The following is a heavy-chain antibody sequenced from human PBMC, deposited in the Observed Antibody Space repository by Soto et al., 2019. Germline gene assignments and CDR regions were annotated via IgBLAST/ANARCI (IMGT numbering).Heavy chain of an antibody. CDR3: AKSLYNDNGGPNDH. Sequence: VQLLESGGGLVQPGGSLRLSCVGSGFTCSSYDMTWVRQAPGKGLEWVSSFSFYGRRDNTYYADSVKGRFTISRDNSRNRVYLQMDNLRVEDTAVYYCAKSLYNDNGGPNDHWGPGTLVTVSS. CDR1: GFTCSSYD. CDR2: FSFYGRRDNT. J-gene: IGHJ4*02. V-gene: IGHV3-23*01. D-gene: IGHD1-1*01.